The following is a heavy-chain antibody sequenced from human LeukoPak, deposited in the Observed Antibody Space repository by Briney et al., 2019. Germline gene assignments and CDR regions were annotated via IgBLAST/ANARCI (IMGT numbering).Heavy chain of an antibody. CDR3: AKGPQVGSGYHPDY. Sequence: GGSLRLSCAASGFTFSSAAMTWVRQAPGKGLEWVSTITGSDDRTYYADSVTGRFTISRDFSKNTLLLQMNSLRVEDTAIYYCAKGPQVGSGYHPDYWGQGTLVTVSS. V-gene: IGHV3-23*01. CDR1: GFTFSSAA. CDR2: ITGSDDRT. D-gene: IGHD3-22*01. J-gene: IGHJ4*02.